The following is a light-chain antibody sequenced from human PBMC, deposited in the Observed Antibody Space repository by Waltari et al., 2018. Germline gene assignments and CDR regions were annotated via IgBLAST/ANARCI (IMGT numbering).Light chain of an antibody. CDR2: SSS. CDR1: SSNIGRNS. CDR3: AAWDDSLTLVV. V-gene: IGLV1-44*01. J-gene: IGLJ2*01. Sequence: QSVLTQPPSASGTPGQRVTISCSGTSSNIGRNSVNWYQQLPGMPPKLLIYSSSQRPSGVPDRFSASKSGTSATLAISGPQSEDEADYYCAAWDDSLTLVVFGGGTKLTVL.